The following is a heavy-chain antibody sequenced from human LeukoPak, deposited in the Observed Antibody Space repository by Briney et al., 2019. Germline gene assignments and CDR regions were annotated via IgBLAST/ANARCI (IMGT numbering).Heavy chain of an antibody. J-gene: IGHJ4*02. Sequence: ASLTVSCKASGYTFTGYYIHWVRQAPGHGLAWMGWINPNSGGTNFAHKLQGRVTLPLDTSISTPYMSVSRLRAHETAVYYCARDGGQWLDGHYYFDYWGQGTLVTVSS. D-gene: IGHD6-19*01. CDR3: ARDGGQWLDGHYYFDY. V-gene: IGHV1-2*02. CDR2: INPNSGGT. CDR1: GYTFTGYY.